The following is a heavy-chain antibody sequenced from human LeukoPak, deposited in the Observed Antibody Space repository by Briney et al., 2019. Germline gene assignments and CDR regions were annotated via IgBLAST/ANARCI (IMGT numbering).Heavy chain of an antibody. J-gene: IGHJ4*02. CDR3: ARQPSYSGSSFDY. CDR1: GYIFTSYW. D-gene: IGHD1-26*01. CDR2: IYPGDSDT. Sequence: GESLKISCKGSGYIFTSYWIGWVRQLPGKGLEWMGIIYPGDSDTRYSPSFQGQVTISADKSISTAYLQWSSLKASDTAMYYCARQPSYSGSSFDYWGQXTLXXVSS. V-gene: IGHV5-51*01.